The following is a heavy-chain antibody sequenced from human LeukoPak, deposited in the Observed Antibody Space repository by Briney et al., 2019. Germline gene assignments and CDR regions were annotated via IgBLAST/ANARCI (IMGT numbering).Heavy chain of an antibody. J-gene: IGHJ4*02. V-gene: IGHV3-53*01. D-gene: IGHD1-26*01. Sequence: GGSLRLSCAASGFTFSTYGMTWVRQAPGKGLEWVSVIYSGGSTYYADSVKGRFTISRDNSKNTLYLQMNSLRAEDTAVYYCARSGSYYGGFDYWGQGTLVTVSS. CDR3: ARSGSYYGGFDY. CDR2: IYSGGST. CDR1: GFTFSTYG.